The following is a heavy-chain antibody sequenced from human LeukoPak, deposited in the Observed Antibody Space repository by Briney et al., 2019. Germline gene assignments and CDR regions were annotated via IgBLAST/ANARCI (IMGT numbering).Heavy chain of an antibody. CDR2: INHSGST. D-gene: IGHD4-11*01. CDR1: GGSFSGDY. V-gene: IGHV4-34*01. CDR3: ARQYSNYVVDYFDY. Sequence: SETLSLTCAVYGGSFSGDYWSWIRQPPGKGLEWIGEINHSGSTNYNPSLESRVTISVDTSKNQFSLKLTSVTAADTAVFYCARQYSNYVVDYFDYWGQGTLVTVSS. J-gene: IGHJ4*02.